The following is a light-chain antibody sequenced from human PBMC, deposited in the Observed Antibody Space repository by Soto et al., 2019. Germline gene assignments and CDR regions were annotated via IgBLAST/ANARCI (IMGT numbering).Light chain of an antibody. V-gene: IGKV1-39*01. J-gene: IGKJ1*01. CDR3: QQSYTTPWT. CDR2: AAS. CDR1: QSISSY. Sequence: DIQMTQSPSSLSASVGDRVTITCRASQSISSYLNWYQQKPGKAPRLLIYAASTLQSGVPSGFSGSGSATIFTLTISSVQPEDSAIYYCQQSYTTPWTFGQGTKVDIK.